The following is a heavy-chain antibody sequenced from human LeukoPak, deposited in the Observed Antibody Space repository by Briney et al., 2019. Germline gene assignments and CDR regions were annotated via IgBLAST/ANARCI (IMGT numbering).Heavy chain of an antibody. V-gene: IGHV3-23*01. CDR1: GFTFSSYA. J-gene: IGHJ6*02. CDR2: ISGSGGST. Sequence: GGSLRLSCAASGFTFSSYAMSWVRQAPGKGLEWVSAISGSGGSTYYADSVKGRFTISRDNAKKSLYLQMNSLRADDTAVYYCARDRDAHQNCSYYYGMEVWGQGTTVTVSS. CDR3: ARDRDAHQNCSYYYGMEV.